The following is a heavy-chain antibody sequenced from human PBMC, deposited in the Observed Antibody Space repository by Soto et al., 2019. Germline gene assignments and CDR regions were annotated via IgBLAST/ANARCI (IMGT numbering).Heavy chain of an antibody. Sequence: GASVKVSCKASGYTFTSYAMHWVRQAPGQRLEWMGWINAGNGNTKYSQKFQGRVTITRDTSASTAYMELSSLRSEDTAVYYCARDRLALSGVVYRIDPWGQGTLVTVSS. CDR3: ARDRLALSGVVYRIDP. D-gene: IGHD2-2*02. CDR1: GYTFTSYA. V-gene: IGHV1-3*01. J-gene: IGHJ5*02. CDR2: INAGNGNT.